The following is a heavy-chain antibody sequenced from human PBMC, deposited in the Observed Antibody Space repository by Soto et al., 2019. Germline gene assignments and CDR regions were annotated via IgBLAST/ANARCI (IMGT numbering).Heavy chain of an antibody. V-gene: IGHV1-3*04. CDR1: GYTFRTYA. CDR2: INTGNGNT. D-gene: IGHD2-2*01. J-gene: IGHJ4*02. CDR3: AKHEGYCSTTTCSNFDY. Sequence: ASVQVSCQASGYTFRTYAMNWMLQASVQIPEWMGWINTGNGNTTYSENFQGRATITKDTSASTAYMELSSLGSDDTAIYYCAKHEGYCSTTTCSNFDYWGQGTLVTVSS.